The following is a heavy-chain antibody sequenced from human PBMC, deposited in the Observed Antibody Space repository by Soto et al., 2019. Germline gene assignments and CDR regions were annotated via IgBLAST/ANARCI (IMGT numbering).Heavy chain of an antibody. Sequence: AASVKVSCKTSGYIFTDYYIHWVRQAPGQGLEWMGYINPKNGDTTYEQKFQGWVTMTRDTSVNTAYIDLRSLRFNDTAVYYCARDRGNSSSWPIDFWGQGTHVTVSS. J-gene: IGHJ4*02. CDR2: INPKNGDT. D-gene: IGHD6-13*01. V-gene: IGHV1-2*04. CDR1: GYIFTDYY. CDR3: ARDRGNSSSWPIDF.